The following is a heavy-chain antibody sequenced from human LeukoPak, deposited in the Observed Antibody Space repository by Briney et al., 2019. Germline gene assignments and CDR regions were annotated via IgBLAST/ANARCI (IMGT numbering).Heavy chain of an antibody. CDR1: GFTFSSYE. CDR3: AELGITMIGGV. J-gene: IGHJ6*04. V-gene: IGHV3-48*03. D-gene: IGHD3-10*02. Sequence: PGGSLRLSCAASGFTFSSYEMNWVRQAPGKGLEWVSYISSSGSTIYYADSVKGRFTISRDNAKNSLYLQMNSMRAEDTAVYYCAELGITMIGGVWGKGTTVTISS. CDR2: ISSSGSTI.